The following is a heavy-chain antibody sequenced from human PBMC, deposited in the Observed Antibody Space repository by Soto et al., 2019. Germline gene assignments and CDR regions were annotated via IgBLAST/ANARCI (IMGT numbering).Heavy chain of an antibody. CDR3: ARTGGNDAFDI. V-gene: IGHV3-13*01. J-gene: IGHJ3*02. D-gene: IGHD2-15*01. CDR2: IGTAGDT. Sequence: GGSLRLSCAASGFTFSSYDMHWVRQATGKGLEWVSAIGTAGDTYYPGSVKGRFTISRENAKNSLYLQMNGLRAGDTAVYYCARTGGNDAFDIWGQGTMVTVSS. CDR1: GFTFSSYD.